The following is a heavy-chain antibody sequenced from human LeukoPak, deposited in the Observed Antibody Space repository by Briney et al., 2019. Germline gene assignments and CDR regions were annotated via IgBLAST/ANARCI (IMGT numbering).Heavy chain of an antibody. D-gene: IGHD6-13*01. Sequence: PGRSLRLSCAASGFTFSSYAMHWVRQAPGKGLEWVAVISYDGSNKYYAGSVKGRFTISRDNSKNTLYLQMNSLRAEDTAVYYCAEGGYSSSWYFQHWGQGTLVTVSS. CDR3: AEGGYSSSWYFQH. J-gene: IGHJ1*01. V-gene: IGHV3-30-3*02. CDR2: ISYDGSNK. CDR1: GFTFSSYA.